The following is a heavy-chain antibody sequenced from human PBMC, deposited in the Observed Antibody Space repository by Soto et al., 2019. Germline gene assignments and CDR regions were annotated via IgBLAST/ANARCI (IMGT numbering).Heavy chain of an antibody. CDR2: IHYSGGT. CDR1: GGSISSYY. Sequence: QVQLQESGPGLVKPSETLSLTCTVSGGSISSYYWSWIRQPPGKGLEWIGYIHYSGGTEYNPSLKSRVTLSVDTSKNRFSLKLSSVTAADTAVYYCARFSSNIDFFDYWGQGTLVIVSS. CDR3: ARFSSNIDFFDY. J-gene: IGHJ4*02. D-gene: IGHD3-3*02. V-gene: IGHV4-59*01.